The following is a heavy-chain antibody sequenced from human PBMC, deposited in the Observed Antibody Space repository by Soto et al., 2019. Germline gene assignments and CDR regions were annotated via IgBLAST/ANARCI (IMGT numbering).Heavy chain of an antibody. CDR2: INPNNGDT. D-gene: IGHD1-26*01. CDR1: GYILTDYY. CDR3: ARSSGGSSYYGMDV. V-gene: IGHV1-2*02. J-gene: IGHJ6*02. Sequence: QVQLVQSGAEVKKPGASVKFSCRASGYILTDYYMHWVRQAPGQGLEWVAWINPNNGDTKYAQNFQGRGTMTRDTSTSTVYMDLSRLRSDDTAVYYCARSSGGSSYYGMDVWGQGTTVTVSS.